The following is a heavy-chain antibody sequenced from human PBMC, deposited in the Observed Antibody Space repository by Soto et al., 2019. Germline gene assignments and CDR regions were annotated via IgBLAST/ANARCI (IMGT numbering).Heavy chain of an antibody. CDR2: ILNDGSNR. D-gene: IGHD3-10*01. CDR1: EFTFSNYG. CDR3: ARDDEYSGNGMDV. V-gene: IGHV3-33*01. J-gene: IGHJ6*02. Sequence: QVQLVESGGGVVQPGRSLRLSCAASEFTFSNYGMHWVRQAPGKGLEWVAVILNDGSNRYHADSVKDRFTISRDNSKNTLSLQMNCLRAEDTAVYYCARDDEYSGNGMDVWGQGTTVTVS.